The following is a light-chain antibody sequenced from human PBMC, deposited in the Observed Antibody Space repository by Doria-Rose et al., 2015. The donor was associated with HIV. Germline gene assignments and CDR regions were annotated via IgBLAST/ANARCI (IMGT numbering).Light chain of an antibody. V-gene: IGKV3-20*01. J-gene: IGKJ1*01. Sequence: TQSPGTLSLSPGEGATLSCRASQSFSSTYLAWYQQKPGQAPCLLIYDGSTRATGIPDRFSASGSGTDFTLTINRLEPEDFALYYCHQYGTSWTFGQGTKVEI. CDR3: HQYGTSWT. CDR1: QSFSSTY. CDR2: DGS.